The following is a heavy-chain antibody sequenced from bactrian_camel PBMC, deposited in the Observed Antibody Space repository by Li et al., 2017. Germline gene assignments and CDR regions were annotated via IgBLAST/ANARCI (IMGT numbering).Heavy chain of an antibody. V-gene: IGHV3S1*01. Sequence: QVQLVESGGGSVQAGGSLRLSCAASGVTYSSYCMGWGRQAPEEEREGVAGISTLTLTTYYADSVKGRFTISQDNAKTTVYLQMNGLKPEDTGTYYCAKSLASALNGTGRSPGTQVTVS. CDR1: GVTYSSYC. J-gene: IGHJ4*01. CDR2: ISTLTLTT. D-gene: IGHD6*01.